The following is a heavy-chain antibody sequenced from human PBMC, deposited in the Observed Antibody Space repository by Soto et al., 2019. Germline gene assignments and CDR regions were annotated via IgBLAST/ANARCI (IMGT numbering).Heavy chain of an antibody. CDR2: VIPIFGTA. J-gene: IGHJ6*02. CDR1: GGTFSSYA. Sequence: QVQLVQSGAEVKKPGSSVKVSCKASGGTFSSYAISWVRQAPGQGLEWMGGVIPIFGTANYAQKFQGRVTISADESTSTAYMELSSLRSEDTAVYYCSTIIAAAVGMDGWGQGTTVTVSS. D-gene: IGHD6-13*01. V-gene: IGHV1-69*01. CDR3: STIIAAAVGMDG.